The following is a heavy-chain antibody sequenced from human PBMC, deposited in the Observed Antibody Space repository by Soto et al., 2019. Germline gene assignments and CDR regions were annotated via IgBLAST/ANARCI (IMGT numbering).Heavy chain of an antibody. CDR2: IIPIFGTA. Sequence: QVQLVQSGAEVKKPGSSVKVSCKASGGTFSSYAISWVRQAPGQGLEWMGGIIPIFGTANYAQKFQGRVTITADESTSTGYMELSSLRSEDTAVYYCAREDIVVVPAAMDRYYYYYGMDVWGQGTTVTVSS. CDR1: GGTFSSYA. V-gene: IGHV1-69*01. J-gene: IGHJ6*02. D-gene: IGHD2-2*01. CDR3: AREDIVVVPAAMDRYYYYYGMDV.